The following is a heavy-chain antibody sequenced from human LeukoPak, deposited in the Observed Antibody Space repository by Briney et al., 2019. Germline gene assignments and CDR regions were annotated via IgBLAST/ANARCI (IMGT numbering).Heavy chain of an antibody. Sequence: GGSLRLSCAASGFTFSSYWMNWARQAPGKGLEWVASINHNGNVNYYVDSVKGRFTISRDNSKNTLYLQMNSLRAEDTAVYYCARDPRITMVRGAYYYYGMDVWGQGTTVTVSS. CDR3: ARDPRITMVRGAYYYYGMDV. CDR1: GFTFSSYW. V-gene: IGHV3-7*01. CDR2: INHNGNVN. D-gene: IGHD3-10*01. J-gene: IGHJ6*02.